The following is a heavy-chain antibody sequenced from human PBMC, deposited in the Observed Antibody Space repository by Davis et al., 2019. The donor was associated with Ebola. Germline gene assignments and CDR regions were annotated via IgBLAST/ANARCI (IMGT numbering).Heavy chain of an antibody. D-gene: IGHD3-10*01. CDR1: GYTLTELS. CDR2: FDPEDGET. J-gene: IGHJ5*02. CDR3: ARGITMVRGPGGNWFDP. V-gene: IGHV1-24*01. Sequence: ASVKVSCKVSGYTLTELSMHWVRQAPGKGLEWMGGFDPEDGETIYAQKFQDRVTMTEDTSTDTAYMELSSLRSEDTAVYYCARGITMVRGPGGNWFDPWGQGTLVTVSS.